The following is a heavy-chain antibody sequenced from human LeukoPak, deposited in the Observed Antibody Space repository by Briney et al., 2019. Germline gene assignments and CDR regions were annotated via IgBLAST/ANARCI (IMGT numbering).Heavy chain of an antibody. J-gene: IGHJ4*02. CDR1: GFTFSSYS. V-gene: IGHV3-21*01. Sequence: GSLRLSCAASGFTFSSYSMNWVRQAPGKGLEWVSSISSSSSYIYYADSVKGRFTISRDNAKNSLYLQMNSLRAEDTAVYYCARDGAGDDYVWGSLTYDYRGQGTLVTVSS. CDR3: ARDGAGDDYVWGSLTYDY. CDR2: ISSSSSYI. D-gene: IGHD3-16*01.